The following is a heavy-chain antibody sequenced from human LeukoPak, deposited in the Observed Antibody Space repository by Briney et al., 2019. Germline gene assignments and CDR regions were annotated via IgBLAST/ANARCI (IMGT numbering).Heavy chain of an antibody. D-gene: IGHD6-19*01. J-gene: IGHJ5*02. CDR2: IYTSGST. V-gene: IGHV4-59*10. CDR3: ARSGVAGTHEAYNWFDP. Sequence: SETLSLTCAVYGGSFGGYYWSWIRQPPGKGLEWIGRIYTSGSTNYNPSLKSRVTISVDTSKNQFSLKLSSVTAADTAVYYCARSGVAGTHEAYNWFDPWGQGTLVTVSS. CDR1: GGSFGGYY.